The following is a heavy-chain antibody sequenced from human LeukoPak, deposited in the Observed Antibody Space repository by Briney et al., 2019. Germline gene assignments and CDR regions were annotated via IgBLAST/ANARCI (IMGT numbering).Heavy chain of an antibody. CDR3: ARAYYDVLTGYSNFDY. Sequence: SETLSLTCTVSGGSISSYYWSWIRQPAGKGLEWIGRIYTSGSTNYNPSLKSRVTISVDKSKNQFSLRLSSVTAADTAVYYCARAYYDVLTGYSNFDYWGQGTLVTVSS. CDR2: IYTSGST. D-gene: IGHD3-9*01. CDR1: GGSISSYY. J-gene: IGHJ4*02. V-gene: IGHV4-4*07.